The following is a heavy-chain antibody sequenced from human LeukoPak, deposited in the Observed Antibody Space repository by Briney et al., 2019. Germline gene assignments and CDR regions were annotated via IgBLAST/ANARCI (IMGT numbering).Heavy chain of an antibody. D-gene: IGHD2-15*01. CDR1: GFTFSSYA. V-gene: IGHV3-23*01. CDR2: ISGSGGST. Sequence: GGSLRLSCAASGFTFSSYAMSWVRQAPGKGLEWVSAISGSGGSTYYADSVKGRFTISRDNSKNTLYLQMNSLRAEDTAVYYCAKENGYCSAGSCYPYYYYGMDVWGQGTTVTVSS. J-gene: IGHJ6*02. CDR3: AKENGYCSAGSCYPYYYYGMDV.